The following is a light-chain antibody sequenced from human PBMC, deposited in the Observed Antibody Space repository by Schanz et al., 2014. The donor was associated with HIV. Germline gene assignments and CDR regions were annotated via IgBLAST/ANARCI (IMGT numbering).Light chain of an antibody. Sequence: QSVLTQPPSASGTPGQRVTISCSGSSSNIGSNIVNWYQQLPGTAPKLLIYTNDQRPSGVPDRFSGSKSGTSASLAISGLQSEDEAEYYCAAWDDSLNGLVFGGGTELTVL. J-gene: IGLJ3*02. CDR3: AAWDDSLNGLV. CDR1: SSNIGSNI. V-gene: IGLV1-44*01. CDR2: TND.